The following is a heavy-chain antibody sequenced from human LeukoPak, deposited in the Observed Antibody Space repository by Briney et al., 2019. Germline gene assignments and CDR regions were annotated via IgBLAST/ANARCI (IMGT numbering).Heavy chain of an antibody. Sequence: GGSLRLSCAASGFTFSSYGMHWVRQAPGKGLEWVAFIRYDGSNKYYADSVKGRFTISRDNAKNSLYLQMNSLRAEDTAVYYCARDRGLGSSSPNWFDPWGQGTLVTVSS. D-gene: IGHD6-13*01. V-gene: IGHV3-30*02. CDR1: GFTFSSYG. CDR3: ARDRGLGSSSPNWFDP. CDR2: IRYDGSNK. J-gene: IGHJ5*02.